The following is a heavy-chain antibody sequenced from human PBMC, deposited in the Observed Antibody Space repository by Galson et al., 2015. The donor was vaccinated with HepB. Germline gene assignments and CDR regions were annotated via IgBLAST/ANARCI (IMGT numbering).Heavy chain of an antibody. CDR1: GFRIIDNY. D-gene: IGHD2-8*01. CDR3: ASSYCTSGSCFFDD. CDR2: TYSDGTT. J-gene: IGHJ4*02. V-gene: IGHV3-53*01. Sequence: SLRLSCAVSGFRIIDNYMNWVRQAPGKGLEWLSVTYSDGTTDYADSLKGRFTMSRDSSKNTVFLHMNSLRVEDTAVYYCASSYCTSGSCFFDDWGQGTLLTVSS.